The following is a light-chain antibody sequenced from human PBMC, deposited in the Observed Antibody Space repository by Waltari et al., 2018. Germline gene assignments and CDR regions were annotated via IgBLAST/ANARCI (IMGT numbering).Light chain of an antibody. Sequence: QTVVTQEPSLSVSPGGTVTITCALSSVHVLPTSYSTWYRQTPGQPPRTLLYKANTRSSGVPDRFSGSILGNKVALTITGAQADDESDYYCSLYMGSGIWVFGGGTKLTVL. J-gene: IGLJ3*02. CDR1: SVHVLPTSY. CDR3: SLYMGSGIWV. CDR2: KAN. V-gene: IGLV8-61*01.